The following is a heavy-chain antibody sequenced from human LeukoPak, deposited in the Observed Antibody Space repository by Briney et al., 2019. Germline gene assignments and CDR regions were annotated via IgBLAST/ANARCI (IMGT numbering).Heavy chain of an antibody. CDR2: ISYDGSNK. D-gene: IGHD3-22*01. V-gene: IGHV3-30*04. CDR1: GFTFSSYA. CDR3: ARDSGYWG. Sequence: GGSLRLSCAASGFTFSSYAMHWVRQAPGKGLEWVAVISYDGSNKYYADSVKGRFTISRDNSKNTLYLQMNSLRAEDTAVYYCARDSGYWGWGQGTMVTASS. J-gene: IGHJ3*01.